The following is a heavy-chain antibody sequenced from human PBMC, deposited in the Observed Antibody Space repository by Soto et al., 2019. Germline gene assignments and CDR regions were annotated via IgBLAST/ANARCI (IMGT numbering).Heavy chain of an antibody. Sequence: PGGSLRLSCAASGFTFNIYSMNWVRQAPGKGLEWVSYITSDTATIHYADSVRGRFTVSRDNAGYSLFLQMNSLRDEDTAVYYCARSVEGHFDYWGQGALVTVSS. CDR2: ITSDTATI. J-gene: IGHJ4*02. D-gene: IGHD6-19*01. V-gene: IGHV3-48*02. CDR3: ARSVEGHFDY. CDR1: GFTFNIYS.